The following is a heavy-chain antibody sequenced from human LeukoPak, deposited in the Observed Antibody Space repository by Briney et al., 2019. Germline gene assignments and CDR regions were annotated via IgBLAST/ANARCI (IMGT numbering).Heavy chain of an antibody. J-gene: IGHJ1*01. V-gene: IGHV3-21*01. CDR3: ARFPGKSDCGRNSG. Sequence: GGALRLSCAASGFTFSYYSMNWVRQAQGKGLEWVSYISSSSNYIYYGDSVKGRFTISRENAKNSLYLQMDSLTVEDRAIYYCARFPGKSDCGRNSGWGQGTLVTVSS. CDR1: GFTFSYYS. CDR2: ISSSSNYI. D-gene: IGHD4-23*01.